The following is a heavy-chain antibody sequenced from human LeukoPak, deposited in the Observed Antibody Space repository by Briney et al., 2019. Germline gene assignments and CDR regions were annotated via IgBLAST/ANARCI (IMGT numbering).Heavy chain of an antibody. Sequence: PSEALSLTCAVYSGSFSGYYWSWIRQPPGKGLEWIGEINHSGSTNYNPSLKSRVTISVDTSKNQFSLKLSSVTAADTAVYYCARGRGGIAARLVHYYYYMDVWGKGTTVTVSS. D-gene: IGHD6-6*01. CDR2: INHSGST. CDR1: SGSFSGYY. CDR3: ARGRGGIAARLVHYYYYMDV. J-gene: IGHJ6*03. V-gene: IGHV4-34*01.